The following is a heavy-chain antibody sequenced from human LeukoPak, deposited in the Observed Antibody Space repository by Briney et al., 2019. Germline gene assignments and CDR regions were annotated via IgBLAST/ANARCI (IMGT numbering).Heavy chain of an antibody. CDR3: ARDSRRVAGFDY. CDR1: GFAFSSYS. Sequence: PWGSLRLSCAASGFAFSSYSMNWVRQAPGKGLEWVSSISSSSSYIYYADSVKGRFTISRDNAKNSLYLQMNSLRAEDTAVYYCARDSRRVAGFDYWGQGNLVTVSS. J-gene: IGHJ4*02. CDR2: ISSSSSYI. D-gene: IGHD6-19*01. V-gene: IGHV3-21*01.